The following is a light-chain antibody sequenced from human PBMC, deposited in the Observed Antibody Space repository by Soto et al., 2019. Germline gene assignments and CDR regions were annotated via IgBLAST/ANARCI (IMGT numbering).Light chain of an antibody. CDR2: SNN. CDR3: AAWDDRLNGPV. Sequence: QSVLTQPPSASGTPGQRVTITCSGSSSNIGSNTVNWYQQLPGTAPKLLIYSNNQRPSGVPDRFSGSKSGTSASLAISGLQSEDEADDYCAAWDDRLNGPVFGTGTKVTVL. J-gene: IGLJ1*01. CDR1: SSNIGSNT. V-gene: IGLV1-44*01.